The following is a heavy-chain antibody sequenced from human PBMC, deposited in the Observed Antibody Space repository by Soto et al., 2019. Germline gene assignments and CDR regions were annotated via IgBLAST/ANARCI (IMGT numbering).Heavy chain of an antibody. CDR2: ISVSAGTT. V-gene: IGHV3-23*01. Sequence: EVQLLESGGGLVQPGGSLRLSCAASGLTFSSYPMSWVRQAPGKGLQWVSSISVSAGTTYYADSVKGRFTISRDNSKNTLYLQMNSLRAEDTAVYYCAKDGIRGIHIDNWGQGPLVTVSS. CDR1: GLTFSSYP. J-gene: IGHJ4*02. CDR3: AKDGIRGIHIDN.